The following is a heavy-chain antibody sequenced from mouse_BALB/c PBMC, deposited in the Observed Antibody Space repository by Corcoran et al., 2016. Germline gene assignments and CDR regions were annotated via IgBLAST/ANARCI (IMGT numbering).Heavy chain of an antibody. Sequence: QSQLVQTGPELKKTVETVESSCTAAGYTFTNYGMNCVKQDPGKGLKGMGWVNTYTGEPTYADDFKGRFAFSLETSASTAYLQINNLKNEDMATYFCARGSSGYDYCGQGTTLTVSS. CDR3: ARGSSGYDY. CDR2: VNTYTGEP. V-gene: IGHV9-1*02. CDR1: GYTFTNYG. J-gene: IGHJ2*01. D-gene: IGHD3-1*01.